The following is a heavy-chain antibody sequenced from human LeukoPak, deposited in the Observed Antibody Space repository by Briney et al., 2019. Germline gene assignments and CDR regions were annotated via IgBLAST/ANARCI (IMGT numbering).Heavy chain of an antibody. CDR2: INHSGST. CDR3: ARLCTNGVCYMGDY. J-gene: IGHJ4*02. Sequence: SETLSLTCAVYGGSFSGYYWSWIRQPPGKGLEWIGEINHSGSTNYNPSLKSRVTISVDTSKNQFSLNLSSVTAADTAVYYCARLCTNGVCYMGDYWGQGTLVTVSS. V-gene: IGHV4-34*01. D-gene: IGHD2-8*01. CDR1: GGSFSGYY.